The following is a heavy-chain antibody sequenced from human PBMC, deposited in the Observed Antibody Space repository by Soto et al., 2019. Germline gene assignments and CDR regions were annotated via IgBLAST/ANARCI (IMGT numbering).Heavy chain of an antibody. J-gene: IGHJ6*02. V-gene: IGHV5-51*01. Sequence: GESLKISCKGSGYSFTSYWIGWVRQMPGKGLEWMGIIYPGDSDTRYSPSFQGQVTISADKSISTAYLQWSSLKASDTAMYYCARLSGTRYYYYGMDVWGQGTTVTVSS. CDR1: GYSFTSYW. CDR3: ARLSGTRYYYYGMDV. CDR2: IYPGDSDT. D-gene: IGHD1-7*01.